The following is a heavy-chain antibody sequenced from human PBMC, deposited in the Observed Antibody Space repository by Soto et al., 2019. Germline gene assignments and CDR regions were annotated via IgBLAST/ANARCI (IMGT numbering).Heavy chain of an antibody. D-gene: IGHD3-22*01. V-gene: IGHV4-4*02. CDR2: IYHSGST. CDR3: ASLDYYDSGGVNY. J-gene: IGHJ4*02. Sequence: QVQLQESGPGLVKPSGTLSLTCAVSGGSISSSNWWSWVRQPPGKGLEWIGEIYHSGSTNYNPSLTRRGTISVDKSKNQFSLKLSAVTAADTAVYYCASLDYYDSGGVNYWGQGTLGTVSS. CDR1: GGSISSSNW.